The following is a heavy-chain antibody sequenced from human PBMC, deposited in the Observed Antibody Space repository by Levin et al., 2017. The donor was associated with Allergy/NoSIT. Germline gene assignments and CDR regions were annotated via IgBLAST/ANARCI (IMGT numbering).Heavy chain of an antibody. CDR3: AGDRTFGSGYDFDY. CDR2: ISPSSTDL. CDR1: GFIFSSYT. D-gene: IGHD5-12*01. Sequence: GESLKISCAASGFIFSSYTMNWVRQAPGKGLEWVSSISPSSTDLYYGDSVKGRFTTSRDDATNSLYLQINDLRAEDTALYYCAGDRTFGSGYDFDYWGQGTLVTVSS. J-gene: IGHJ4*02. V-gene: IGHV3-21*01.